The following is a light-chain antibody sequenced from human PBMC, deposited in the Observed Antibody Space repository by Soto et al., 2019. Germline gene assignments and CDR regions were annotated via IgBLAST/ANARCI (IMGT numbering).Light chain of an antibody. V-gene: IGLV2-14*01. CDR2: DVS. CDR3: SSYTSSSTLRV. Sequence: SVLTQPASVSGYPGQSSTISCTGTSSDVGGYNYVSWYQQHPGKAPKLMIYDVSNRPSGVSTRFSGSKSGNTASLTISGLQAEDEADYYCSSYTSSSTLRVFGTGTKVTVL. CDR1: SSDVGGYNY. J-gene: IGLJ1*01.